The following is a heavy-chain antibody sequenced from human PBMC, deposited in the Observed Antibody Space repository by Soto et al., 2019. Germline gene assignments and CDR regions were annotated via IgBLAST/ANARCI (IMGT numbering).Heavy chain of an antibody. V-gene: IGHV4-30-4*08. D-gene: IGHD3-16*02. CDR3: ARMGLHLGELSRNWFDP. J-gene: IGHJ5*02. CDR1: GGSINYGKFY. Sequence: QVHLQESAPALVKASQTLSLTCRLLGGSINYGKFYWNRLRQSPGKGLEWIGYIYSSGRTPYNPSLKSRLNISFATSNNLLSLRLTSVTAADTAVYYCARMGLHLGELSRNWFDPWGRGTLVTVSS. CDR2: IYSSGRT.